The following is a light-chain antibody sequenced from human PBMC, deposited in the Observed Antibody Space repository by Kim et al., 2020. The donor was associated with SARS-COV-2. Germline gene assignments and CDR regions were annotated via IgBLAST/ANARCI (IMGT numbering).Light chain of an antibody. CDR3: QTWGSGPWV. J-gene: IGLJ3*02. CDR2: LNSDGSH. CDR1: SEPSSYT. V-gene: IGLV4-69*02. Sequence: SFKLTRTRRSEPSSYTIAWHQQQPEKGPRYLMKLNSDGSHPKGAEIPDRFSGSSSGAERYLTISSLQSDDEADYYCQTWGSGPWVFGGGTQLTVL.